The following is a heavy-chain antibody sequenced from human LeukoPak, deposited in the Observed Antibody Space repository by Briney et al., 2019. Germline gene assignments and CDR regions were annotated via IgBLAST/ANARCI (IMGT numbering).Heavy chain of an antibody. CDR3: ARLRYSSSSLVFDY. CDR1: GGSISSYY. CDR2: IYYSGST. D-gene: IGHD6-6*01. J-gene: IGHJ4*02. V-gene: IGHV4-59*08. Sequence: PSETLSLTCTVSGGSISSYYWSWLRQPPGKGLEWIGYIYYSGSTNYNPALKSRVTISVDTSKNQFSLKLSSVTAADTAVYYCARLRYSSSSLVFDYWGQGTLVTVSS.